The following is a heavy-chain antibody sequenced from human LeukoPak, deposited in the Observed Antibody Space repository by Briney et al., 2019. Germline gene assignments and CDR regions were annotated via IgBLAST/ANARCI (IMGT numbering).Heavy chain of an antibody. CDR3: ARRRYSSSSGAFDI. CDR1: GFTFSSYS. D-gene: IGHD6-6*01. CDR2: IYYSGST. V-gene: IGHV4-39*01. J-gene: IGHJ3*02. Sequence: GSLRLSCAASGFTFSSYSMNWIRQPPGKGLEWIRSIYYSGSTYYNPSLKSRVTISVDTSKNQFSLKLSSVTAADTAVYYCARRRYSSSSGAFDIWGQGTVVTVSS.